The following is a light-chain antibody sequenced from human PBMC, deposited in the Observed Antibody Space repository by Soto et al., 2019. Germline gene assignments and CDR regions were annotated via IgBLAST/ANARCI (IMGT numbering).Light chain of an antibody. CDR3: HQYNNWPPT. Sequence: IVMTQSPATLSVSPGERATLSCGASQSVSSNLAWYQQKPGQAPRLLIYGASTRATGIPARFSGSGSGTEFTLTISSLQSEDFAVYYCHQYNNWPPTFGGGTKVEI. V-gene: IGKV3-15*01. CDR2: GAS. CDR1: QSVSSN. J-gene: IGKJ4*01.